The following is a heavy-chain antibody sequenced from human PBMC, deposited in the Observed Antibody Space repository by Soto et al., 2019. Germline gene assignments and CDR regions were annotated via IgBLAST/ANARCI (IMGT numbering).Heavy chain of an antibody. V-gene: IGHV1-69*04. CDR2: IIPILGIA. CDR3: ARDDLRWHLFDY. CDR1: GRTYITET. D-gene: IGHD4-17*01. J-gene: IGHJ4*02. Sequence: ASEKGTSTATGRTYITETASSVKKEPGQGLEWMGRIIPILGIANYAQKFQGRVTITADKSTSTAYMELSSLRSEDTAVYYCARDDLRWHLFDYWGQGTLVTVSS.